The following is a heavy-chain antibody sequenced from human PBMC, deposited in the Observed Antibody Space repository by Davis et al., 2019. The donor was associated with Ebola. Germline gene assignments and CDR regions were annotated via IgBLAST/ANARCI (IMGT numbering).Heavy chain of an antibody. D-gene: IGHD2-15*01. V-gene: IGHV3-7*01. Sequence: GESLKISCAASGFTFSSYWMSWVRQAPGKGLEWVANINQDGSEKYYVDSVKGRITISRDNAKNSLYLQMNSLRAEDTAVYYCARGPAEDVVVVVVAADYWGQGTLVTVSS. CDR1: GFTFSSYW. CDR3: ARGPAEDVVVVVVAADY. CDR2: INQDGSEK. J-gene: IGHJ4*02.